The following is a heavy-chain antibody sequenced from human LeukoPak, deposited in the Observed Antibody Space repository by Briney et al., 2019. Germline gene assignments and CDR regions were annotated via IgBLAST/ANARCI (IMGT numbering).Heavy chain of an antibody. CDR3: AKGLGYYFDY. CDR2: ISGSGGST. D-gene: IGHD7-27*01. J-gene: IGHJ4*02. Sequence: GGSLRLSCAAAKFMFSAYNMHWVRQVPGKGLEWVSAISGSGGSTYYADSVKGRFTISRDNSKNTLYLQMNSLRAEDTAVYYCAKGLGYYFDYWGQGTLVTVSS. V-gene: IGHV3-23*01. CDR1: KFMFSAYN.